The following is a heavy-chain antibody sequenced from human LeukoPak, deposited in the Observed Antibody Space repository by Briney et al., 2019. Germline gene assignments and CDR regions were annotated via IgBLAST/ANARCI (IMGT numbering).Heavy chain of an antibody. CDR3: ASLLDILTGYRSPYGMDV. CDR2: IWYDGSNK. D-gene: IGHD3-9*01. CDR1: GFTFSSYG. V-gene: IGHV3-33*01. Sequence: GGSLRLSCAASGFTFSSYGMHWVRQAPGKGLEWVAVIWYDGSNKYYADSVKGRFTISRDNSKNTLYLQMNSLRAEDTAVYYCASLLDILTGYRSPYGMDVWGQGTTVTVSS. J-gene: IGHJ6*02.